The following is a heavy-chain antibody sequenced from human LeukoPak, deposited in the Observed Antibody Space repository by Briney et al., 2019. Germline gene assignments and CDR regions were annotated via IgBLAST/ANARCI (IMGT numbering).Heavy chain of an antibody. CDR3: ARDPGYCSSTSCYENDY. J-gene: IGHJ4*02. V-gene: IGHV1-2*02. Sequence: ASVKVSCKASGYTFTSYGISWVRQAPGQGLEWMGWINPNSGGTNYAQKFQGRVTMTRDTSISTAYMEPSRLRSDDTAVYYCARDPGYCSSTSCYENDYWGQGTLVTVSS. CDR2: INPNSGGT. CDR1: GYTFTSYG. D-gene: IGHD2-2*01.